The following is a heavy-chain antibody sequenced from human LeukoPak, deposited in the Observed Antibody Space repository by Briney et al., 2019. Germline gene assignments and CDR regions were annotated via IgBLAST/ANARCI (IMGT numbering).Heavy chain of an antibody. D-gene: IGHD6-13*01. Sequence: GGSLRLSCAASGFTFSSYSMTWVRQAPGKGLEWVSSISSSSSYIYYADSVKGRFTISRDNAKNSLYLQMNSLRAEDTAVYYCARVVSSAAAGDPFDYWGQGTLVTVSS. CDR2: ISSSSSYI. CDR3: ARVVSSAAAGDPFDY. J-gene: IGHJ4*02. CDR1: GFTFSSYS. V-gene: IGHV3-21*01.